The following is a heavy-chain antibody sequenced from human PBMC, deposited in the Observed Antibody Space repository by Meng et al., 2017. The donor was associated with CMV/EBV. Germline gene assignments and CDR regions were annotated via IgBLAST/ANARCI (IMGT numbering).Heavy chain of an antibody. V-gene: IGHV3-53*01. J-gene: IGHJ5*02. CDR3: ARVSPNMVRGVIEAGFDP. D-gene: IGHD3-10*01. CDR1: GFTVSSNY. CDR2: IYSGGST. Sequence: GESLKISCAASGFTVSSNYMSWVRQAPGKGLEWVSVIYSGGSTYYADSVKGRFTISRDNSKNTLYLQMNSLRAEDTAVYYCARVSPNMVRGVIEAGFDPWGQGTLVTVSS.